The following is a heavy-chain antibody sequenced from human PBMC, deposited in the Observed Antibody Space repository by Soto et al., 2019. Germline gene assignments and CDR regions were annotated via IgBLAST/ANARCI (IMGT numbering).Heavy chain of an antibody. CDR3: VRAPGPMYYAMDA. J-gene: IGHJ6*02. CDR2: MYTSGTT. V-gene: IGHV4-4*07. D-gene: IGHD2-8*01. CDR1: GGSISSYY. Sequence: SETLSLTCTVSGGSISSYYWSWIRQSAGKGLEWIGRMYTSGTTNYNPSLKSRVTMSADTSRNQFSLTLSSVTAADTAIYYCVRAPGPMYYAMDAWGQGTTVTVSS.